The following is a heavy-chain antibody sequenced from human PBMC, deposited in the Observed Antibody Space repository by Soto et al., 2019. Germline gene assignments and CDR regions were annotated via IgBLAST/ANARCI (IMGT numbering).Heavy chain of an antibody. Sequence: VASVKVSCKASGGTFSSYAISWVRQAPEQGLEWMGGIIPIFGTANYAQKFQGRVTITADESTSTAYMELSSLRSEDTAVYYCARVGFWSGYPPGRYGMDVWGQGTTVTVSS. CDR3: ARVGFWSGYPPGRYGMDV. J-gene: IGHJ6*02. CDR2: IIPIFGTA. CDR1: GGTFSSYA. D-gene: IGHD3-3*01. V-gene: IGHV1-69*13.